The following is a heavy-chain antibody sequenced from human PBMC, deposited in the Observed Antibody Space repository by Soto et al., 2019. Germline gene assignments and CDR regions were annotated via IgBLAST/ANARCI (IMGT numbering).Heavy chain of an antibody. CDR3: AKSHLPIAVSRQPHFDH. D-gene: IGHD2-2*01. Sequence: EVQLLESGGGLVQPGGSLRLACVASGFTFSSYAMSWVRQAPGKGLEWVSVISASGRSTYYADSVKGRFTISRDDSKNTPFLQMNTQRAEYTAIDYCAKSHLPIAVSRQPHFDHWGEGALGTVSS. CDR2: ISASGRST. J-gene: IGHJ4*02. V-gene: IGHV3-23*01. CDR1: GFTFSSYA.